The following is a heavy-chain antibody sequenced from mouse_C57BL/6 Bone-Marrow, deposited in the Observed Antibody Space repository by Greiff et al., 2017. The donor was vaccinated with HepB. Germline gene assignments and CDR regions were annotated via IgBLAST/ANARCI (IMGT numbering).Heavy chain of an antibody. CDR3: STYGNLYYYAMDY. D-gene: IGHD2-1*01. Sequence: EVMLVESGAELVKPGASVKLSCTASGFNIKDYYMHWVKQRTEQGLEWIGRIDPEDGETKYAPKFQGKATITADTSSNTAYLQLSSLTSEDTAVYYCSTYGNLYYYAMDYWGQGTSVTVSS. J-gene: IGHJ4*01. CDR1: GFNIKDYY. CDR2: IDPEDGET. V-gene: IGHV14-2*01.